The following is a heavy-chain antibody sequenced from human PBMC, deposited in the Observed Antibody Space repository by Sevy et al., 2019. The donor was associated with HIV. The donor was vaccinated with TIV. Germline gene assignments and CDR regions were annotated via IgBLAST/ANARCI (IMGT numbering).Heavy chain of an antibody. D-gene: IGHD3-10*01. V-gene: IGHV3-33*01. CDR3: ARDPLYYSHRDSYHLKYDFDY. Sequence: GGSLRLSCGASGFAFSRYGMHWVRQAPGKGLEWVAVIWHDGNYKYYADSVKGRFTISTDNSKNTLYLQMNSLRGDDSAVYFCARDPLYYSHRDSYHLKYDFDYWGQGTQVTVSS. CDR2: IWHDGNYK. CDR1: GFAFSRYG. J-gene: IGHJ4*02.